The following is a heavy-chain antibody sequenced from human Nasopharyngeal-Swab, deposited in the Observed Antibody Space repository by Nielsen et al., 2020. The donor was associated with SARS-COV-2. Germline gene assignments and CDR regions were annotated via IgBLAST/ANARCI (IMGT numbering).Heavy chain of an antibody. CDR1: GFTFSSYS. Sequence: GGSLRLSCAASGFTFSSYSMNWVRQAPGKGLEWVSYISSSCSTIYYADSVKGRFTISRDNAKNSLYLQMNSLRDEDTAVYYCARDPYYDFWSGYYTGGFDPWGQGTLVTVSS. J-gene: IGHJ5*02. D-gene: IGHD3-3*01. CDR3: ARDPYYDFWSGYYTGGFDP. CDR2: ISSSCSTI. V-gene: IGHV3-48*02.